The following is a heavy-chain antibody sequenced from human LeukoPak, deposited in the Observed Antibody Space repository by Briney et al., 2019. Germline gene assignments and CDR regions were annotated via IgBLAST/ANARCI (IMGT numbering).Heavy chain of an antibody. V-gene: IGHV4-34*01. CDR1: GGSFSGYY. CDR3: ARTLYPAGLEPFDY. CDR2: INHSGST. J-gene: IGHJ4*02. D-gene: IGHD6-19*01. Sequence: SETLSLTCAVYGGSFSGYYWSWIRQPPGKGLEWIGEINHSGSTNYNPSLKSRVAISVDTSKNQFSLKLSSVTAADTAVYYCARTLYPAGLEPFDYWGQGTLVTVSS.